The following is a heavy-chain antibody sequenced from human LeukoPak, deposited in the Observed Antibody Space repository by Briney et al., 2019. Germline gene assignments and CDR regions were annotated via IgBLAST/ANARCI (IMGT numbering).Heavy chain of an antibody. CDR3: TRGATPDYYGLDV. V-gene: IGHV3-72*01. CDR1: GFIFSDHY. Sequence: PGGSLRLSCAASGFIFSDHYIDWVRQAPGKGLEWVGRSRNKAKSYTTEYAVSVKGRFTISRDDSKNSLYLQMNSLKTEDTAVYYCTRGATPDYYGLDVWGQGTTVTVSS. CDR2: SRNKAKSYTT. J-gene: IGHJ6*02.